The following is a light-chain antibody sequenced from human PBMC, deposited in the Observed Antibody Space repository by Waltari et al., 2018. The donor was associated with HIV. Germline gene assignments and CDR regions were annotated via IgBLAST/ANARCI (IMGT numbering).Light chain of an antibody. CDR2: DVY. J-gene: IGLJ2*01. CDR3: CSYVPVREFVV. Sequence: QSALTQPAAVSGSPGQSIVISCSGLDSVPPGHNYVSWYHQVPGTVPQLLIFDVYKRPSRISSRFSASRSGDTASLTISDLQADDDGDYYCCSYVPVREFVVFGGGTKVTVL. V-gene: IGLV2-23*02. CDR1: DSVPPGHNY.